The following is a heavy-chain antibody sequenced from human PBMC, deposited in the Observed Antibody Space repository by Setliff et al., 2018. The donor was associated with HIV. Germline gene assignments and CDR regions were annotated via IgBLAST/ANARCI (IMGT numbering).Heavy chain of an antibody. CDR3: ALASIVSTARWNH. CDR1: GYTFSGYY. Sequence: ASVKVSCKASGYTFSGYYLHWVRRAPGQGLEWMGWINPNSGATNYAQSFQGRVTMTRDTSISTAYMDQSSLTSDDTAVYYCALASIVSTARWNHWGRGTTVTVS. CDR2: INPNSGAT. D-gene: IGHD1-26*01. J-gene: IGHJ4*02. V-gene: IGHV1-2*02.